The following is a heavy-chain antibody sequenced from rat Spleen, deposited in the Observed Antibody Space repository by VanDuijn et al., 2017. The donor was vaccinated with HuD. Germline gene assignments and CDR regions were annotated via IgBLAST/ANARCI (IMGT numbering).Heavy chain of an antibody. J-gene: IGHJ3*01. V-gene: IGHV5-20*01. CDR3: TTDNYCFAH. CDR1: GFTFSDFY. D-gene: IGHD1-10*01. Sequence: EVQLVESDGGLVQPERSLKLSCAASGFTFSDFYMAWVRQAPTKGLEWVATISYDGSKTYYRDSVKGRFTISRDNARSTLNLHMDSLRSEDTAIYYCTTDNYCFAHWGQGTLVTVSS. CDR2: ISYDGSKT.